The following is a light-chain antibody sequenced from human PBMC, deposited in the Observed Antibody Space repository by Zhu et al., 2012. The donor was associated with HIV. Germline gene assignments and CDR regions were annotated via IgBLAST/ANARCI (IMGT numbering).Light chain of an antibody. V-gene: IGKV3-11*01. CDR3: QQRRNWPLT. J-gene: IGKJ4*01. CDR2: DAT. CDR1: QSASIF. Sequence: EIVMTQSPATLSVSPGERATLSCRASQSASIFVAWYQQRPGQAPRLLIYDATKRATGIPARFSGSGSGTDFTLTISSLEPEDFALYYCQQRRNWPLTFGGGT.